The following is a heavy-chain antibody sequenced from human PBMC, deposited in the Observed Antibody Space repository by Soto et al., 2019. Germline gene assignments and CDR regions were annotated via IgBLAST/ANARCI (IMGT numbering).Heavy chain of an antibody. J-gene: IGHJ6*02. CDR1: GYTFTGYY. Sequence: GASVKVSCKASGYTFTGYYMHWVRQAPGQGLEWMGWINPNSGGTNYAQKFQGWVTMTRDTSISTAYMELSRLRSDDTAVYYCARSSSGWYYYYGMDVWGHGTTVTVSS. CDR3: ARSSSGWYYYYGMDV. CDR2: INPNSGGT. V-gene: IGHV1-2*04. D-gene: IGHD6-19*01.